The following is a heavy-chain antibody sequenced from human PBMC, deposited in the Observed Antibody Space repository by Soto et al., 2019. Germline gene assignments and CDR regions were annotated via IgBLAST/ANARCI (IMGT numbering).Heavy chain of an antibody. Sequence: KSSETLSLTCTVSGGSISSGDYYWSWIRQPPGKGLEWIGYIYYSGSTYYNPSLKSRVTISVDTSKNQFSLKLSSVTAADTAVYYCARLYNWNRNFDYWGQGTLVTVSS. J-gene: IGHJ4*02. CDR3: ARLYNWNRNFDY. CDR2: IYYSGST. CDR1: GGSISSGDYY. D-gene: IGHD1-20*01. V-gene: IGHV4-30-4*01.